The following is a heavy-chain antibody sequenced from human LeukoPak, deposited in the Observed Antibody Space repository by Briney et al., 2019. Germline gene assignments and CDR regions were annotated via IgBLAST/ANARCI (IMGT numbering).Heavy chain of an antibody. V-gene: IGHV1-2*02. D-gene: IGHD1-26*01. J-gene: IGHJ4*02. CDR3: ARVDPSGSYFGDFDY. CDR2: INPNSGGT. CDR1: GYTFTGYY. Sequence: ASVKVSCKASGYTFTGYYMHWVRQAPGQGLEWMGWINPNSGGTNYAQKFQGRVTMTRDTSISTAYMELSRLRSDDTAVYYCARVDPSGSYFGDFDYWGQGTLVTVSS.